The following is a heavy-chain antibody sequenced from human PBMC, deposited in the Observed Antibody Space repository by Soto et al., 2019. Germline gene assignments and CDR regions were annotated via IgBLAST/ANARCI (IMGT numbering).Heavy chain of an antibody. V-gene: IGHV3-30*18. CDR1: GFTFSSYG. Sequence: PGGSLRLSCASPGFTFSSYGMHWVRQAPGKGLEWVAVISYDGSNKYYADSVKGRFTISRDNSKNTLYLQMNSLRAEDTAVYYCAKTLLDYYDSSGYSRGVYYYYGMDVWGQGTTVTVSS. J-gene: IGHJ6*02. CDR2: ISYDGSNK. CDR3: AKTLLDYYDSSGYSRGVYYYYGMDV. D-gene: IGHD3-22*01.